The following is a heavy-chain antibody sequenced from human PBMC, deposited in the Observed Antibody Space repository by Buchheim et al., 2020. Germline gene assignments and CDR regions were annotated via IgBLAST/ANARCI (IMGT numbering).Heavy chain of an antibody. CDR2: INADNGNT. CDR3: ATHRLTFTLDY. D-gene: IGHD3-16*01. Sequence: VKKPGASVKVSCKTSGYTFTSYAIHWVRQATGHRLEWMGWINADNGNTKYSQKFQGRVTITRDTSASTAYMELSSLRSEDTAVYYCATHRLTFTLDYWGQGTL. V-gene: IGHV1-3*01. CDR1: GYTFTSYA. J-gene: IGHJ4*02.